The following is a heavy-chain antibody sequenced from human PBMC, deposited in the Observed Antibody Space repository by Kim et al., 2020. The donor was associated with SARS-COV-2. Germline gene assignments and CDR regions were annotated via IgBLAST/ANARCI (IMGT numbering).Heavy chain of an antibody. CDR2: ISRSGDNT. CDR3: AKESTTGSYFDY. J-gene: IGHJ4*02. V-gene: IGHV3-23*01. CDR1: GFTFSTYS. Sequence: GGSLRLSCGGSGFTFSTYSMSWVRQAPGKGLKWVSVISRSGDNTYYADSVKGRFTISRDNSKNTLYLHINSLRADDTAVYYCAKESTTGSYFDYWGQGTL. D-gene: IGHD2-2*01.